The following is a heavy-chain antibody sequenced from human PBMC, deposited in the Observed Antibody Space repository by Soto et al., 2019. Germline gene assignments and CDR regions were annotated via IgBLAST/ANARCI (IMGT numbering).Heavy chain of an antibody. CDR1: GYNFANYW. CDR2: IYPGGSDT. J-gene: IGHJ5*02. D-gene: IGHD2-2*01. V-gene: IGHV5-51*01. CDR3: ARNGTYCDSISCYGDDNWSDP. Sequence: PGESLKISCKASGYNFANYWIGWVRQMPGKGLEWVGIIYPGGSDTRYSPSFQGQVTISADKSTFTAYLQWSSLKASDTAMYYCARNGTYCDSISCYGDDNWSDPWCLGILVNVS.